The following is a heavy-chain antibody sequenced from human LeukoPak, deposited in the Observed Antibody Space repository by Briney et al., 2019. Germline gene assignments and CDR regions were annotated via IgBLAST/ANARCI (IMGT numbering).Heavy chain of an antibody. D-gene: IGHD6-13*01. CDR3: AREEVIAAAGPTLDY. CDR1: GYIFTDYY. CDR2: INPNSGGT. J-gene: IGHJ4*02. V-gene: IGHV1-2*02. Sequence: ASVKVSCKASGYIFTDYYMHWVRQAPGQGLEWMGWINPNSGGTNYAQKFQGRVTMTRGTSISTAYMELSRLRSDDTVVFYCAREEVIAAAGPTLDYWGQGALVTVSS.